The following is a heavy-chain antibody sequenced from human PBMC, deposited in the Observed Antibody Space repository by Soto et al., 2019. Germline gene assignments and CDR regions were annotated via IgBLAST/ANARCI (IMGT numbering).Heavy chain of an antibody. CDR3: ARDWTSLDGRNRDDI. Sequence: GGSLRLSCAASGFTVSSNYMSWVRQAPGKGLEWVSVIYSGGSTYYADSVKGRFTISRHNSKNTLYLQMNSLRAEDTAVYYCARDWTSLDGRNRDDIWGQGTMVTVSS. V-gene: IGHV3-53*04. D-gene: IGHD2-2*03. CDR2: IYSGGST. J-gene: IGHJ3*02. CDR1: GFTVSSNY.